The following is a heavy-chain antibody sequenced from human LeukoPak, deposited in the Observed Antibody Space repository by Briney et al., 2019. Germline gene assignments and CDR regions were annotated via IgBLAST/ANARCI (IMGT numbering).Heavy chain of an antibody. CDR2: INSNGGST. V-gene: IGHV3-64*01. CDR3: ARHRGPSLHSSGYFDY. CDR1: GFTFSRNA. Sequence: GGSLRLSCAASGFTFSRNAMHWVRQAPGKGLEHVSGINSNGGSTYYANSVKGRLTISRDNSKNTLYLQMGSLRAEDTAVYYCARHRGPSLHSSGYFDYWGQGTLVTVSS. J-gene: IGHJ4*02. D-gene: IGHD3-22*01.